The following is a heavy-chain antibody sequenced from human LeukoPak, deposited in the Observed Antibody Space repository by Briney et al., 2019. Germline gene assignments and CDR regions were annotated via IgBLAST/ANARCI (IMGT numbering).Heavy chain of an antibody. Sequence: PGGSLRLSCAASGFTLSSYWMYWVRQAPGKGLERVASIKQDESEKYYGDSVKGRFAVSRDNAKNSLFLQMNSLRAEDTAVYYCARGWGYCAFDIWGQGTMVTVSS. CDR2: IKQDESEK. V-gene: IGHV3-7*01. D-gene: IGHD2-15*01. CDR3: ARGWGYCAFDI. CDR1: GFTLSSYW. J-gene: IGHJ3*02.